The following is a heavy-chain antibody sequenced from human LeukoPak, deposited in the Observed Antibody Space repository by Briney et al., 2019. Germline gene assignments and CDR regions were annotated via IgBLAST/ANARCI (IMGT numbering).Heavy chain of an antibody. D-gene: IGHD6-13*01. CDR2: ISSSSSYI. V-gene: IGHV3-21*01. J-gene: IGHJ6*02. Sequence: GGSLRLSCAASGFTFSSYSMNWVRQAPGKGLEWVSSISSSSSYICYADSVKGRFTISRDNAKNSLYLQMNSLRAEDTAVYYCARELPGIAAAYYGMDVWSQGTTVTVSS. CDR3: ARELPGIAAAYYGMDV. CDR1: GFTFSSYS.